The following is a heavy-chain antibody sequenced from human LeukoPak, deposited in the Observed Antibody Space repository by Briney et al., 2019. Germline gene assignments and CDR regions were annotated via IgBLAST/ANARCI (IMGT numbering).Heavy chain of an antibody. D-gene: IGHD2-2*01. J-gene: IGHJ3*02. CDR1: EFTFSGSA. CDR3: TPIGYCSSTSCSDAFYI. Sequence: GGSLRLSCAASEFTFSGSAMHWVRQASGKGLEWVGRIRSKANSYATAYAASVKGRFTISRDDSKNTAYLQMNSLKTKDTAVYYCTPIGYCSSTSCSDAFYIWGQGTMVTVSS. CDR2: IRSKANSYAT. V-gene: IGHV3-73*01.